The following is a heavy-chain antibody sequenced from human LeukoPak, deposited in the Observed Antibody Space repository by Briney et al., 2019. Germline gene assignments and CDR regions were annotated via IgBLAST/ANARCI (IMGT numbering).Heavy chain of an antibody. Sequence: ASVEVSCKASGYTFTVKFLHWLRQAPGQGLEWMGGIEPNSGVTVYGQKFRGRVTVTRDTSVSTAYMELSGLRSDDTAVYYCAIENHYDSSGYSKAFDYWGQGALVTVSS. D-gene: IGHD3-22*01. CDR2: IEPNSGVT. V-gene: IGHV1-2*02. J-gene: IGHJ4*02. CDR1: GYTFTVKF. CDR3: AIENHYDSSGYSKAFDY.